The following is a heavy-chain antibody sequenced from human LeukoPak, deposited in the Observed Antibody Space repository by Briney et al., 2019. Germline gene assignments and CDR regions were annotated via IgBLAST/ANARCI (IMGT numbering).Heavy chain of an antibody. V-gene: IGHV3-74*01. Sequence: GGSLRLSCAASGLSLSDFWMHWVRQVPGKGLVWVSRISPDGTKTRYADFVKGRFIISRDNAKNASYLQMNNLRVDGTAMYYCASQGGYWGQGTLVAVSS. CDR3: ASQGGY. J-gene: IGHJ4*02. CDR1: GLSLSDFW. D-gene: IGHD3-16*01. CDR2: ISPDGTKT.